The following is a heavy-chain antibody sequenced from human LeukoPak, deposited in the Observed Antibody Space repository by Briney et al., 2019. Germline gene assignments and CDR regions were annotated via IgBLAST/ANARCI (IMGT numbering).Heavy chain of an antibody. J-gene: IGHJ5*02. Sequence: SVKVSCKASGGTFSGYAISWVRQAPGQGLEWMGGIIPIFGTANYAQKFQGRVTITTDESTSTAYMELSSLRSEDTAVYYCARAGRDGYNTLHENNWFDPWGREPWSPSPQ. D-gene: IGHD5-24*01. CDR1: GGTFSGYA. CDR2: IIPIFGTA. V-gene: IGHV1-69*05. CDR3: ARAGRDGYNTLHENNWFDP.